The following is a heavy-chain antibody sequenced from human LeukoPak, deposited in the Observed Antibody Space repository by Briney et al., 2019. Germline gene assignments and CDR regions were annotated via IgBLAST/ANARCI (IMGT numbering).Heavy chain of an antibody. D-gene: IGHD2-2*01. CDR1: GYTFTSYG. CDR3: AREVGYCSSTSCYSPKYYFDY. Sequence: GASVKVSCKASGYTFTSYGISWVRQAPGQGLEWMGWISAYNGNTNYAQKLQGRVTMTTDTSTSTAYMELRSLRSDDTAVYYCAREVGYCSSTSCYSPKYYFDYWGQGTLVTVSS. J-gene: IGHJ4*02. V-gene: IGHV1-18*01. CDR2: ISAYNGNT.